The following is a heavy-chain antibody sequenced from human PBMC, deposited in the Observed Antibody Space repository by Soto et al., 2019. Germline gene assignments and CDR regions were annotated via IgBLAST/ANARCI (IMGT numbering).Heavy chain of an antibody. CDR1: GGSISSGGYY. Sequence: QVQLQESGPGLVKPSQTLSLTCTVSGGSISSGGYYWSWIRQHPGKGPEWIGYIYYIGTTYYNPSLKSPVTISVDKAKNQFSLRLGSATAAAIAVYYCASSSGARYYDYWGQGTLVTVSS. CDR2: IYYIGTT. J-gene: IGHJ4*02. D-gene: IGHD2-15*01. V-gene: IGHV4-31*01. CDR3: ASSSGARYYDY.